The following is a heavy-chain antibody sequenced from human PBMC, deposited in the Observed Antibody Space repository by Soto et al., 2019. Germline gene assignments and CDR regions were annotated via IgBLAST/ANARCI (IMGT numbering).Heavy chain of an antibody. CDR3: ARGGGDYGMDV. CDR2: ISSSTTNT. CDR1: GFTFSDYY. D-gene: IGHD4-17*01. J-gene: IGHJ6*02. V-gene: IGHV3-11*06. Sequence: QVQLVESGGGLVKPGGSLRLSCAASGFTFSDYYMTWIRQAPGKGLEWVSYISSSTTNTNYADSLKGRFTISRDNAKKSVYLQMNSLRAEDTAVYYSARGGGDYGMDVWGQGTPVTVSS.